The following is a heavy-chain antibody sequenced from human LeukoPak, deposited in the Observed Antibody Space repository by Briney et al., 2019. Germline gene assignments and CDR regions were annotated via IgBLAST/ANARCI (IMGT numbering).Heavy chain of an antibody. CDR2: IIPILGIA. D-gene: IGHD6-13*01. V-gene: IGHV1-69*04. Sequence: SVKVSCKASGGTFSSYAISWVRQAPGQGLEWMGRIIPILGIANYAQKFQGRVTITADKSTSTAYMELSSLRSEDTAVYYCARYYAAAGTRPTYFDCWGQGTLVTVSS. J-gene: IGHJ4*02. CDR1: GGTFSSYA. CDR3: ARYYAAAGTRPTYFDC.